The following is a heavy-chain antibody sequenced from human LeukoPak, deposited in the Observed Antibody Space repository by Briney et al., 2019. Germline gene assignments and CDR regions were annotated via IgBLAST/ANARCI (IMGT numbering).Heavy chain of an antibody. CDR2: IYYSGST. D-gene: IGHD3-22*01. J-gene: IGHJ3*02. V-gene: IGHV4-59*08. Sequence: SETLSLTCTVSGGSVSSYYRSWIRQPPGKGLAWIGYIYYSGSTNYNPSLKSRVTISVDTSKNQFSLKLSSVTAADTAVYYCAGAYYYDSSGPGAFDIWGQGTMVTVSS. CDR3: AGAYYYDSSGPGAFDI. CDR1: GGSVSSYY.